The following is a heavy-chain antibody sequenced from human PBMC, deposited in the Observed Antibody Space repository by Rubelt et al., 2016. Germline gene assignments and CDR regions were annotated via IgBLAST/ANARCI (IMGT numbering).Heavy chain of an antibody. V-gene: IGHV4-4*02. Sequence: QVQLQESGPGLVKPSGTLSLTCAVSGGSISSSNWWSWVRQAPGKGLEWIGEIYHSGSTNYNPSLMSLVPIAVDKSKNQFSLILSSLTAADTAVYYCAKGIPRVRGPMDYWGQGTLVTVSS. D-gene: IGHD3-10*01. CDR3: AKGIPRVRGPMDY. CDR2: IYHSGST. CDR1: GGSISSSNW. J-gene: IGHJ4*02.